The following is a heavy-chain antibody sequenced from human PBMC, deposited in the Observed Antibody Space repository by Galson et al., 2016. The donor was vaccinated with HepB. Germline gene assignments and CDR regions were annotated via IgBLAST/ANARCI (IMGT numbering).Heavy chain of an antibody. CDR3: ARGGRTVTAYWYFDL. CDR2: IIPIFGTA. Sequence: SVTVSCKASGGTFSNYAISWVRQAPGQGLEWMEGIIPIFGTANYAQKFQGRVTITADESTSTAYMELSSLRSEDTAVYYCARGGRTVTAYWYFDLWGRGTLVTVSS. J-gene: IGHJ2*01. CDR1: GGTFSNYA. D-gene: IGHD4-11*01. V-gene: IGHV1-69*13.